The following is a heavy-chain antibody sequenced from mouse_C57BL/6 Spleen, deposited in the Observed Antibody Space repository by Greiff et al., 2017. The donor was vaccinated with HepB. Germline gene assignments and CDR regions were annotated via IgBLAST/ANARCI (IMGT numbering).Heavy chain of an antibody. D-gene: IGHD3-3*01. Sequence: EVQGVESGGGLVKPGGSLKLSCAASGFTFSSYAMSWVRQTPEKRLEWVATISDGGSYTYYPDNVKGRFTISRDNAKNNLYLQMSHLKSEDTAMYYCARGDEGYYAMDYWGQGTSVTVSS. CDR1: GFTFSSYA. J-gene: IGHJ4*01. V-gene: IGHV5-4*01. CDR2: ISDGGSYT. CDR3: ARGDEGYYAMDY.